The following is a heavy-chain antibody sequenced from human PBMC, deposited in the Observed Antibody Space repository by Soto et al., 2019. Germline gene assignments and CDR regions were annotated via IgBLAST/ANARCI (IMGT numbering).Heavy chain of an antibody. Sequence: PSENLSLTFTVSGGSISSYYWSWILQPAGKGLEWIGRIYTIGSTNYNPSLKSRVTMSVETSKNQFSLKLSSVTAADKAVYYCASLWSYNGLDVWGQGTKVTDSS. CDR3: ASLWSYNGLDV. CDR2: IYTIGST. V-gene: IGHV4-4*07. J-gene: IGHJ6*02. CDR1: GGSISSYY. D-gene: IGHD2-21*01.